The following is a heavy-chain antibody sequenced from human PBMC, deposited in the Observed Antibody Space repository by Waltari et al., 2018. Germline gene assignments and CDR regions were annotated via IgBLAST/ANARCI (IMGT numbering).Heavy chain of an antibody. CDR1: GWSFSGYY. D-gene: IGHD3-3*01. Sequence: QVQLQQWGARVLKPSETLSLTCTINGWSFSGYYWSWIRQSPGKGLQWIAAINHSGRTKYIPALQSRVTVSVETSNNQFSLNLNSVTAADAAVYYCARGLLHYNFWSASHPGKEVYFDFWGQGTLVTVSS. CDR2: INHSGRT. CDR3: ARGLLHYNFWSASHPGKEVYFDF. V-gene: IGHV4-34*01. J-gene: IGHJ4*02.